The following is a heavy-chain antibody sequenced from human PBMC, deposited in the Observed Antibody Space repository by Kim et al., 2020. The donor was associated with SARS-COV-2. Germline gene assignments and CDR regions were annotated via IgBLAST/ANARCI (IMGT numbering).Heavy chain of an antibody. CDR2: ISSSSSTI. Sequence: GGSLRLSCAASGFTFSSYSMNWVRQAPGKGLEWVSYISSSSSTIYYADSVKGRFTISRDNAKNTLYLQMNSLRDEDTAVYYCARPGWYYYDSSGEPGAFGIWRQGTMVTVSS. CDR3: ARPGWYYYDSSGEPGAFGI. D-gene: IGHD3-22*01. CDR1: GFTFSSYS. V-gene: IGHV3-48*02. J-gene: IGHJ3*02.